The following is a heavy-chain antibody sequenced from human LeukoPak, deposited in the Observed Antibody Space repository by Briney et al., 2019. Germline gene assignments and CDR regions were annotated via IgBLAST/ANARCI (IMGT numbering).Heavy chain of an antibody. CDR2: ISWNSGSI. V-gene: IGHV3-9*01. J-gene: IGHJ4*02. CDR1: GFTFDDYA. Sequence: GGSLRLSCAASGFTFDDYAMHWVRQAPGKGLEWVSGISWNSGSIGYADSVKGRFTISRDNAKNSLYLQMNSLRAEDTALYYCAKDMQWLVSYYFDYWGQGTLVTVSS. D-gene: IGHD6-19*01. CDR3: AKDMQWLVSYYFDY.